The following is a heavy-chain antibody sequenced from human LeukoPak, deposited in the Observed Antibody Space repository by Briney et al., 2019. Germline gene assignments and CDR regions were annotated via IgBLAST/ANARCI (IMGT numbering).Heavy chain of an antibody. CDR1: GYTFTGYY. J-gene: IGHJ6*02. V-gene: IGHV1-2*02. CDR2: INPNSGGT. D-gene: IGHD5-12*01. Sequence: ASVKVSCKASGYTFTGYYMHWVRQAPGQGLEWMGWINPNSGGTNYAQKFQGRVTMTRDTSISTAYIELSRLRSDDTAVYYCARGGERRGYSGYDYAWDYGMDVWGQGTTVTVSS. CDR3: ARGGERRGYSGYDYAWDYGMDV.